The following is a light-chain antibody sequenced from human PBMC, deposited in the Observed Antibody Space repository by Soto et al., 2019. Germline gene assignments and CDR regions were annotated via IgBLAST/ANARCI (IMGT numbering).Light chain of an antibody. V-gene: IGKV2-30*01. J-gene: IGKJ2*01. CDR2: KVS. Sequence: DVVMTQSPLSLPVTLGQPASISCRSSQSPLYSDGNTYLSWFHQRPGQSPRRLIYKVSHRDYGVPEKFSGSGSGTDFTLEINRVEAEDLGVYYCMQGTYWPYTFGQGTKLEIK. CDR3: MQGTYWPYT. CDR1: QSPLYSDGNTY.